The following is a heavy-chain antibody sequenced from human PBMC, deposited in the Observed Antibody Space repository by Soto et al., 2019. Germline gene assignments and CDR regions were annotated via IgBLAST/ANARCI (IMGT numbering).Heavy chain of an antibody. CDR3: ARGGYDFWSGTNCYYYGMDV. CDR1: GFTFSSYG. D-gene: IGHD3-3*01. V-gene: IGHV3-33*01. J-gene: IGHJ6*02. Sequence: PGGSLRLSCAASGFTFSSYGMHWVRQAPGKGLEWVAVIWYDGSNKYYADSVKGRFTISRDNSKNTLYLQMNSLRAEDTAVYYCARGGYDFWSGTNCYYYGMDVWGQGTTVTVSS. CDR2: IWYDGSNK.